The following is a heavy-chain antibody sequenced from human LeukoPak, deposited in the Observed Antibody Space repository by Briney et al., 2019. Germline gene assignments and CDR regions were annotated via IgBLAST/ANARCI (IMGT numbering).Heavy chain of an antibody. J-gene: IGHJ6*03. CDR3: ARGPGIAAAGTTKNYYYYYYMDV. CDR2: IYTSGST. CDR1: GGSISSYY. D-gene: IGHD6-13*01. Sequence: SETLSLTCTVSGGSISSYYCSWIRQPAGKGLEWIGRIYTSGSTNYNPSLKSRVTMSVDTSKNQFSLKLSSVTAADTAVYYCARGPGIAAAGTTKNYYYYYYMDVWGKGTTVTVSS. V-gene: IGHV4-4*07.